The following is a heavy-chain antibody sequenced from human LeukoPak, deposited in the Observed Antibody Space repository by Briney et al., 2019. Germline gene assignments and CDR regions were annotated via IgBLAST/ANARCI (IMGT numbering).Heavy chain of an antibody. CDR3: AREPHRDSDAFDI. V-gene: IGHV1-18*01. J-gene: IGHJ3*02. Sequence: ASVKVSCKASVYTFTSYGISWVRQSPGQGLEGMGWISGYNGKTNYAQKRQGRVTMTTDTSTSTAYMELRSLRSDDTAVYYCAREPHRDSDAFDIWGQGTMVSVSS. D-gene: IGHD2-21*01. CDR2: ISGYNGKT. CDR1: VYTFTSYG.